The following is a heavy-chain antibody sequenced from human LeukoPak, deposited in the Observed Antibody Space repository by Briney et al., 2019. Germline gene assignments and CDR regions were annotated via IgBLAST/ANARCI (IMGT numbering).Heavy chain of an antibody. CDR1: GCSISSGYY. Sequence: SSETLSLTCAVSGCSISSGYYWGWIRQPPGKGLEWIGSIYHSGSTYYNPSLKSRVTISVDTSKNHFSLKLSSVTAADTAVYFCARDRSAIYYDSSGYYPKDYFDYWGQGTLVTVSS. CDR3: ARDRSAIYYDSSGYYPKDYFDY. J-gene: IGHJ4*02. D-gene: IGHD3-22*01. V-gene: IGHV4-38-2*02. CDR2: IYHSGST.